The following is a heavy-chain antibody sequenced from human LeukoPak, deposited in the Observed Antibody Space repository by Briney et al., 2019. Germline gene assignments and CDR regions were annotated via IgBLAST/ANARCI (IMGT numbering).Heavy chain of an antibody. CDR2: INPNSGGT. J-gene: IGHJ3*02. D-gene: IGHD4-17*01. Sequence: ASVKVSCKASGYTFTGYYMHWVRQAPGQGLEWMGRINPNSGGTNYAQKFRGRVTMTRDTSISTAYMELSKLRSVDTAVYYCASVGYGDYAFDIWGQGTMVTVSS. CDR1: GYTFTGYY. V-gene: IGHV1-2*06. CDR3: ASVGYGDYAFDI.